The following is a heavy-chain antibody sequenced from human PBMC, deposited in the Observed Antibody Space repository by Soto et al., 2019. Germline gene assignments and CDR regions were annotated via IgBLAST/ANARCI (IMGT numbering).Heavy chain of an antibody. J-gene: IGHJ6*02. CDR2: IKGDGSVT. CDR1: GFTFSNFW. V-gene: IGHV3-7*03. D-gene: IGHD6-6*01. CDR3: VIPTRSVRGMGV. Sequence: GGSLRLSCAASGFTFSNFWMSWARQAPGKGLEWVANIKGDGSVTQYVASVEGRFAISRDNAKYSLYLQMNSLRVEDTALYYCVIPTRSVRGMGVWGQGTTVTVSS.